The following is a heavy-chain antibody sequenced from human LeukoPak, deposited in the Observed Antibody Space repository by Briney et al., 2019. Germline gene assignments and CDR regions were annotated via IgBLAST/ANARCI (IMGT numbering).Heavy chain of an antibody. V-gene: IGHV3-66*01. CDR1: GFTVSSNY. J-gene: IGHJ6*02. CDR3: ARDGYSSSSGSNYYYYGMDV. CDR2: IYSGGST. Sequence: GGSLTLSCAASGFTVSSNYMSWVRQAPGKGLEWVSVIYSGGSTYYADSVKGRFTISRDNSKNTLYLQMNSLRAEDTAVYYCARDGYSSSSGSNYYYYGMDVWGQGTTVTVSS. D-gene: IGHD6-6*01.